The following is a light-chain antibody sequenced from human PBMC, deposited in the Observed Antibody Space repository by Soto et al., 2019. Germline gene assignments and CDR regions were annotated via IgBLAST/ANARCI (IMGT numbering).Light chain of an antibody. CDR2: DAS. CDR3: QQYYKWLLT. J-gene: IGKJ4*01. CDR1: QSVYSM. V-gene: IGKV3-15*01. Sequence: VIKQSAPSLVAYQGEGASLSRRASQSVYSMLAWYQQKPGQAPRLLIYDASTRATGIPASFSGSGSGTEFTLTISSLQSQDFAVYYCQQYYKWLLTLGGGIKVDIK.